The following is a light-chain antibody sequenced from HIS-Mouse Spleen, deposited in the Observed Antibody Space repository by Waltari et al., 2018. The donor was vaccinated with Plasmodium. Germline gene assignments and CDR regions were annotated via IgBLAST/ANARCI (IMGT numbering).Light chain of an antibody. Sequence: ELVLTQSTGTLSLSPGERATLSCGASQSVSSSYLVWYQQKPGQAPRLLIYGASSMATGIPDRFSGSGSGTDFTLTISRLEPEDFAVYYCQQYGSSPYTFGQGTKLEIK. CDR2: GAS. CDR3: QQYGSSPYT. V-gene: IGKV3-20*01. CDR1: QSVSSSY. J-gene: IGKJ2*01.